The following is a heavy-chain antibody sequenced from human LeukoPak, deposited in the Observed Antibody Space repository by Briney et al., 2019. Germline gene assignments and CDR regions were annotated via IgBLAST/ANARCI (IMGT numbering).Heavy chain of an antibody. V-gene: IGHV1-69*06. CDR2: IIPIFGTA. CDR1: GYTFTGYY. Sequence: SVKVSCKASGYTFTGYYMHWVRQAPGQGLEWMGGIIPIFGTANYAQKFQGRVTITADKSTSTAYMELSSLRSEDTAVYYCAREGLGITGTTGLGYWGQGTLVTVSS. J-gene: IGHJ4*02. CDR3: AREGLGITGTTGLGY. D-gene: IGHD1-20*01.